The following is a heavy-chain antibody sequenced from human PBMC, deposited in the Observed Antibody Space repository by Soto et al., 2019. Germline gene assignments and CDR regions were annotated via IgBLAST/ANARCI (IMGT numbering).Heavy chain of an antibody. CDR3: VTYSSAEY. V-gene: IGHV3-66*01. J-gene: IGHJ4*02. Sequence: EVQLVESGGGLVQPGGSLRLSCAASGFPVSDNYMTWVRQAPGKGLEWVSVIYSDGSTYYADAVKGRSTISRDSPKNTLYLQMDTLRAEDTAVYYCVTYSSAEYWGQGTLVTVSS. D-gene: IGHD6-25*01. CDR2: IYSDGST. CDR1: GFPVSDNY.